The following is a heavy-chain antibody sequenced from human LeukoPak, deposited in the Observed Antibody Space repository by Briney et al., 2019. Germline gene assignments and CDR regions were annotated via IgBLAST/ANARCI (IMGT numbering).Heavy chain of an antibody. CDR1: GYTFTAYY. V-gene: IGHV1-2*02. CDR3: ARATSGSSGYGSDY. J-gene: IGHJ4*02. CDR2: VNSNSGGT. D-gene: IGHD5-12*01. Sequence: VASVKVSCKASGYTFTAYYMHWVRQAPEQGLEYMGWVNSNSGGTNYAQKFQGRVTITRDPSITTAYMELRWLRSDDTAVYYCARATSGSSGYGSDYWGQGTLVTVSS.